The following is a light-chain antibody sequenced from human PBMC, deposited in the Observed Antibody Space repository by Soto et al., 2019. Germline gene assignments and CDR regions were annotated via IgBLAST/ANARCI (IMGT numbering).Light chain of an antibody. CDR2: NAS. CDR1: QNVNDW. V-gene: IGKV1-5*03. J-gene: IGKJ1*01. Sequence: DIQMTQSPSTLSASVGDRVTITCRASQNVNDWLAWYQQKPGKDRELLINNASTWESGFPSRFSGRGFGTEFTLTIGSLQTDYFATYYCQQYDTRCTFGQGTKVDIK. CDR3: QQYDTRCT.